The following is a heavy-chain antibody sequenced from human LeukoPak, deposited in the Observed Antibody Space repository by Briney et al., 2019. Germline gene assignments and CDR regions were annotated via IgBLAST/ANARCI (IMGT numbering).Heavy chain of an antibody. CDR2: ISSSGSTI. J-gene: IGHJ4*02. Sequence: PGGSLRLSCAASGFTFSSYEMNWVRQAPGKGLEWVSYISSSGSTIYYADSVEGRFTISRDNAKNSLYLQMNSLRVEDTAVYYCAKVVGTGTTPTDYWGQGTLVTVSS. D-gene: IGHD1-1*01. CDR1: GFTFSSYE. V-gene: IGHV3-48*03. CDR3: AKVVGTGTTPTDY.